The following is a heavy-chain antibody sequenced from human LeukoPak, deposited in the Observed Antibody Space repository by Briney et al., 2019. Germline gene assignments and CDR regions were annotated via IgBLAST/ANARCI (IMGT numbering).Heavy chain of an antibody. CDR2: ISGSGSGI. CDR1: GFTFSSHW. D-gene: IGHD3-22*01. V-gene: IGHV3-48*01. J-gene: IGHJ4*02. CDR3: ARDPVFSDSSGYYYDY. Sequence: GGSLRLSCAASGFTFSSHWMSWVRQAPGRGLECLAYISGSGSGIYYADSVKGRFTLSRDNAKNSLYLQMNSLRAEDTAVYYCARDPVFSDSSGYYYDYWGQGTLVTVSS.